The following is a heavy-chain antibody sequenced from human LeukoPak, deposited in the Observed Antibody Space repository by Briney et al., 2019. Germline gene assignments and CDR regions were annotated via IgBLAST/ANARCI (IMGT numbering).Heavy chain of an antibody. CDR3: ARGSESSWYGPIDY. Sequence: RASVKVSCKASGGTFSSYAITWVRQAPGQGLEWMGEIIPIFGTANYAQKFQGRVTITADKSTSAAYMELSSLRSEDTAVYYCARGSESSWYGPIDYWGQGTLVTVSS. J-gene: IGHJ4*02. V-gene: IGHV1-69*06. D-gene: IGHD6-13*01. CDR1: GGTFSSYA. CDR2: IIPIFGTA.